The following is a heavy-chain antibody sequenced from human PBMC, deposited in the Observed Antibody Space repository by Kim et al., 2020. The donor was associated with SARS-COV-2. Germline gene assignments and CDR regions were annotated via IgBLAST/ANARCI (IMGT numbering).Heavy chain of an antibody. CDR2: SSSSSSYI. CDR1: GFTFSSYS. J-gene: IGHJ4*02. Sequence: GGSLRLSCAASGFTFSSYSMNWVRQAPGKGLEWVSSSSSSSSYIYYADSVKGRFTISRDNAKNSLYLQMNSLRAEDTAVYYCARGFHELPPFDYWGQGTLVTVSS. V-gene: IGHV3-21*01. CDR3: ARGFHELPPFDY. D-gene: IGHD1-26*01.